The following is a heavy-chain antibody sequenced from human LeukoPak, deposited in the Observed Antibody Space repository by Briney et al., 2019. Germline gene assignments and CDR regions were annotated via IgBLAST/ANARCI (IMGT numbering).Heavy chain of an antibody. CDR3: ARSAAGTYY. V-gene: IGHV3-21*01. Sequence: PGGSLRLSCAASGVALRNYAMTWIRQAPGKGLEWVSSISSNSSYKYYTDSVKGRFTISRDNAKNSLYLQMNSLRAEDTAVYYCARSAAGTYYWGQGTLVTVSS. D-gene: IGHD1-1*01. J-gene: IGHJ4*02. CDR2: ISSNSSYK. CDR1: GVALRNYA.